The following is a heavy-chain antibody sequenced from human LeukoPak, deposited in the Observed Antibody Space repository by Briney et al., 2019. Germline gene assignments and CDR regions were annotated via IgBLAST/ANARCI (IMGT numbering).Heavy chain of an antibody. CDR1: GGTFSSYA. J-gene: IGHJ4*02. Sequence: SVKVSCKASGGTFSSYAISWVRQAPGQGLEWMGGIIPIFGAANYAQKFQGRVTITADKSTSTAYMELSSLRSEDTAVYHCASGNTAIFYVFDYWGQGTLVTVSS. CDR3: ASGNTAIFYVFDY. D-gene: IGHD5-18*01. CDR2: IIPIFGAA. V-gene: IGHV1-69*06.